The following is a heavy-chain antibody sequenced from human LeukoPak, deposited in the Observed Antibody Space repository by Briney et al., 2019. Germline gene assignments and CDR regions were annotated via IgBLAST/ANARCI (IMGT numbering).Heavy chain of an antibody. CDR2: INHSGST. CDR3: ASGVGAWGFDY. Sequence: ASETLSLTCAVYGGSLSGYYWSWIRQPPGKGLEWIGEINHSGSTNYNPSLKSRVTISVDTSKNQFSLKLSSVTAADTAVYYCASGVGAWGFDYWGQGTLVTVSS. J-gene: IGHJ4*02. D-gene: IGHD7-27*01. V-gene: IGHV4-34*01. CDR1: GGSLSGYY.